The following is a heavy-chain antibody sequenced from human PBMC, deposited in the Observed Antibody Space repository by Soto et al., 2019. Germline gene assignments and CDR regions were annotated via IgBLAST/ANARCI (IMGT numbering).Heavy chain of an antibody. V-gene: IGHV3-9*01. D-gene: IGHD3-3*01. J-gene: IGHJ6*03. CDR1: GVTFDDYA. CDR2: ISWNSGSI. Sequence: GGSLRLSCASSGVTFDDYAMHWDRQAPGKGLEWVSGISWNSGSIGYADSVKGRFTISRDNAKNSLYLQMNSLRAEDTALYYCAKGGASDFWSGYSHDHYYYYYMDVWGKGTTVTVSS. CDR3: AKGGASDFWSGYSHDHYYYYYMDV.